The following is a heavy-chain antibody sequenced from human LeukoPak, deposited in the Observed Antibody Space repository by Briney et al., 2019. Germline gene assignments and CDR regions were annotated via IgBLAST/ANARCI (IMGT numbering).Heavy chain of an antibody. J-gene: IGHJ3*02. Sequence: GGSLRLSCAASGFTFSSYGMHWVRQAPGKGLERVAVISYHGINKYYIDSVKGRFTISRDNSKNTLYLQMNSLRPGDTAMYYCAKGRVDYYDSSDAFDIWGQGTMVTVSS. CDR2: ISYHGINK. V-gene: IGHV3-30*18. CDR3: AKGRVDYYDSSDAFDI. D-gene: IGHD3-22*01. CDR1: GFTFSSYG.